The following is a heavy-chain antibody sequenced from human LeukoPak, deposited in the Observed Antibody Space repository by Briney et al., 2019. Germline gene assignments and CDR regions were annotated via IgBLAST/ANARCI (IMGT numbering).Heavy chain of an antibody. V-gene: IGHV1-18*01. CDR3: ARDDSVWCGEVSHDY. D-gene: IGHD3-10*01. J-gene: IGHJ4*02. CDR2: ISAYNGNT. CDR1: GYTFTSYG. Sequence: APVKASCKASGYTFTSYGISGVRQAPGQGLEWMGWISAYNGNTNYAQKLQGRVTMTTDTSTSTAYMELRSLRSDDTAVYYCARDDSVWCGEVSHDYWGQGTLVTVSS.